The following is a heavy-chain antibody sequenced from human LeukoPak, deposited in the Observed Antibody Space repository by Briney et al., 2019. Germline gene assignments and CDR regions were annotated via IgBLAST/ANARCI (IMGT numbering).Heavy chain of an antibody. CDR3: ARDGLLVTVLS. CDR1: GFTFDDYA. J-gene: IGHJ5*02. D-gene: IGHD2-21*02. Sequence: PGRSLRLSCAASGFTFDDYAMHWVRQAPGKGLEWVSGISWNSGSIGYADSVKGQFTISRDNAKNSLYLQMNSLRAEDTAVYYCARDGLLVTVLSWGQGTLVTVSS. V-gene: IGHV3-9*01. CDR2: ISWNSGSI.